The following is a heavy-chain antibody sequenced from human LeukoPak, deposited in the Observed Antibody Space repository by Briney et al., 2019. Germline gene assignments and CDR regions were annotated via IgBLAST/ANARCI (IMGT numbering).Heavy chain of an antibody. Sequence: GGSLRLSCSGSGFSFRNYAMHWVRQAPGRGLKYISAISYDGDNTYYADSVKGRFTISRDNSKNTLYLQMSSLRSEDTAIYYCVKDEGATAVPYLDSWGQGTQVTVSA. V-gene: IGHV3-64D*08. J-gene: IGHJ4*02. CDR1: GFSFRNYA. D-gene: IGHD6-13*01. CDR2: ISYDGDNT. CDR3: VKDEGATAVPYLDS.